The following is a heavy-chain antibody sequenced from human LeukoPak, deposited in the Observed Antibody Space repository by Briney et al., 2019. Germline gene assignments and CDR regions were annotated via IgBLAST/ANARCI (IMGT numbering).Heavy chain of an antibody. J-gene: IGHJ6*02. CDR2: ISGSGGST. CDR3: ARALSSGPTGMDV. D-gene: IGHD6-19*01. V-gene: IGHV3-23*01. Sequence: PGGSLRLSCAASGFTFSSYAMSWVRQAPGKGLEWVSAISGSGGSTYYADSVKGRFTISRDNSKNTLYLQMNSLRAEDTAVYYCARALSSGPTGMDVWGQGTTVTVSS. CDR1: GFTFSSYA.